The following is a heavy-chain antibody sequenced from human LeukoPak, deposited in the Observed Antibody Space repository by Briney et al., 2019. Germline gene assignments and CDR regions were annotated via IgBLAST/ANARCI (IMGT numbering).Heavy chain of an antibody. J-gene: IGHJ4*02. CDR3: ARDSVEMATIG. CDR2: IYYSGST. CDR1: GGSISSGGYY. V-gene: IGHV4-31*03. Sequence: KPSETLSLTCTVSGGSISSGGYYWSWIRQHPGKGLEWIGYIYYSGSTYYNPSLKSRVTISVDTSKNQFSLKLSSVTAADTAVYYCARDSVEMATIGWGQGTLVTVSS. D-gene: IGHD5-24*01.